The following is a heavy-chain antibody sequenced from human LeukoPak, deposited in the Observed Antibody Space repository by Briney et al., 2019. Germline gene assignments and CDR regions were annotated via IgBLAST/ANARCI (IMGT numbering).Heavy chain of an antibody. CDR2: IRYDGSDK. CDR1: GFTFSSYG. V-gene: IGHV3-30*02. J-gene: IGHJ5*02. Sequence: GGSLRLSCAASGFTFSSYGMHWVRQAPGKGLEWVAFIRYDGSDKSYADSVKGRFTISRDNSKNTLYLQMNSLRAEDTAVYYCAKDRVHYSGYDYFDPWGQGTLVTVSS. CDR3: AKDRVHYSGYDYFDP. D-gene: IGHD5-12*01.